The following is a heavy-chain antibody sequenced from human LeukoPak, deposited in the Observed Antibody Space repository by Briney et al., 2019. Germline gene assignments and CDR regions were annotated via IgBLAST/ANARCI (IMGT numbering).Heavy chain of an antibody. CDR1: GFTFSSYA. D-gene: IGHD4-23*01. V-gene: IGHV3-53*01. J-gene: IGHJ4*02. CDR2: IYSGDTT. Sequence: PGGSLRLSCAASGFTFSSYAMSWVRQAPGKGLEWVSLIYSGDTTLYADSVKGRFTISRDISKNTVYLQMNSLRAEDTAVYYRARRAGGYSHPYDYWGQGILVTVSS. CDR3: ARRAGGYSHPYDY.